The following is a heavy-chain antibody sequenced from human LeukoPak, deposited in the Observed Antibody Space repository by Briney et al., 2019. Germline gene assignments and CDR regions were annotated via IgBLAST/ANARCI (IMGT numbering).Heavy chain of an antibody. CDR2: IKTDGSEK. CDR1: GFTFSSYA. V-gene: IGHV3-7*01. D-gene: IGHD5-12*01. Sequence: GGSLRLSCAASGFTFSSYAMSWVRQAPGKGLQWVANIKTDGSEKYYVDSVKGRFTISRDNAKNSLYLQMNSLRAEDTAVYYCVRGSGGYDPLDFDYWGRGTLVSVAS. J-gene: IGHJ4*02. CDR3: VRGSGGYDPLDFDY.